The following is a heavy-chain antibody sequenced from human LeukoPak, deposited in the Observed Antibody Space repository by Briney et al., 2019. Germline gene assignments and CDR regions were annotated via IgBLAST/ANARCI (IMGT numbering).Heavy chain of an antibody. J-gene: IGHJ6*02. Sequence: SETLSLTCAVYGGSFSGYYWSWIRQPPGKGLEWIGEINHSGGTNYNPSLKSRVTISVDTSKNQFSLKLSSVTAADTAVYYCARSVVVAATRDYYGMDVWGQGTTVTVSS. V-gene: IGHV4-34*01. CDR2: INHSGGT. D-gene: IGHD2-15*01. CDR3: ARSVVVAATRDYYGMDV. CDR1: GGSFSGYY.